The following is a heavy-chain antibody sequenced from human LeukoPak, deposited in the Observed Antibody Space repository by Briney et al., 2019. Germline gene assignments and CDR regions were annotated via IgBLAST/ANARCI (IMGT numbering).Heavy chain of an antibody. J-gene: IGHJ4*02. CDR1: GGTFSSYA. V-gene: IGHV1-69*13. Sequence: SVKVSCKASGGTFSSYAISWVRQAPGQGLEWMGGITPIFGTANYAQKFQGRVTITADESTSTAYMELSSLRSGDTAVYYCALHGSYRGYFDYWGQGTLVTVSS. CDR2: ITPIFGTA. D-gene: IGHD1-26*01. CDR3: ALHGSYRGYFDY.